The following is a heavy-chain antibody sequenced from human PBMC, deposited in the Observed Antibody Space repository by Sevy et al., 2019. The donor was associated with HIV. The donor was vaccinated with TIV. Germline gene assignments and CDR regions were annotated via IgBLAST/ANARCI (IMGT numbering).Heavy chain of an antibody. CDR1: EFRFSDFA. D-gene: IGHD3-9*01. V-gene: IGHV3-30*04. J-gene: IGHJ6*02. CDR2: ISYHGRDK. CDR3: AKDFTGYNGMDV. Sequence: GGSLRLSCAASEFRFSDFAMHWVRQAPGKGLEWVAVISYHGRDKFYADSVKGRSTISRDNSKNILYLQMISLRAEDTAVYYCAKDFTGYNGMDVWGQGTMVTVSS.